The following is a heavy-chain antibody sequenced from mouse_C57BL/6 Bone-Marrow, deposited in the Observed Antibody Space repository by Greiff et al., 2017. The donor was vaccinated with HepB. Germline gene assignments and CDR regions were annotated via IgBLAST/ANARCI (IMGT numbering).Heavy chain of an antibody. CDR1: GYSITSGYY. J-gene: IGHJ4*01. CDR2: ISYDGSN. Sequence: EVKLEESGPGLVKPSQSLSLTCSVTGYSITSGYYWNWIRQFPGNKLEWMGYISYDGSNNYNPSLKNRISITRDTSKNQFFLMLNSVTTEDTATYYCAREWLLRGDAMDYWGQGTSVTVSS. D-gene: IGHD2-3*01. CDR3: AREWLLRGDAMDY. V-gene: IGHV3-6*01.